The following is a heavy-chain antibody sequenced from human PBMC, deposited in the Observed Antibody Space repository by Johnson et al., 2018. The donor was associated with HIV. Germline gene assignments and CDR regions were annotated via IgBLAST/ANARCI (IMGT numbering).Heavy chain of an antibody. CDR1: RFTFSSYA. D-gene: IGHD3-3*01. V-gene: IGHV3-30*04. J-gene: IGHJ3*02. CDR3: AKDMGEVDCEEWASDYYDFGRDYPCLDPRGVVGTFDI. CDR2: IWPDGSNR. Sequence: QVQLVESGGGVVQPGRSLRLSCVASRFTFSSYALHWVRQAPGKGLEWVALIWPDGSNRYYADSVKGRFTISRDNTKDTLYLQINGLRPEDPALCYCAKDMGEVDCEEWASDYYDFGRDYPCLDPRGVVGTFDIWGHGTMVTVSS.